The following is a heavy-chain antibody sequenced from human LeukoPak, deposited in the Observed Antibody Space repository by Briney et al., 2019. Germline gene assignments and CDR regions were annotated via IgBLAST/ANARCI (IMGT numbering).Heavy chain of an antibody. CDR1: GFTFSSYS. CDR2: ISSSRSYI. J-gene: IGHJ3*02. D-gene: IGHD3-9*01. CDR3: ARDRDILTGLDAFDI. Sequence: GGSLRLSCAASGFTFSSYSMNWVRQAPGKGLEWVSSISSSRSYIYYADSVKGRFTISRDNAKNSLYLQMNSLRAEDTAVYYCARDRDILTGLDAFDIWGQGTMVTVSS. V-gene: IGHV3-21*01.